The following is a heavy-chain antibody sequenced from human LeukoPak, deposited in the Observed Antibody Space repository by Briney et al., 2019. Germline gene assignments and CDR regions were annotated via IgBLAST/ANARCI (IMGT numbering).Heavy chain of an antibody. D-gene: IGHD6-6*01. Sequence: PSETLSLTCTVSGGSISRSSYYWGWIRQPPGRGLEWIGSIYYSGSTYYKPSLKSRVTISVDTSKNQFSLKLSSVTAADTAVYYCAVLYISSSRLYSAVDVWGQGTTVTVSS. J-gene: IGHJ6*02. CDR2: IYYSGST. V-gene: IGHV4-39*01. CDR1: GGSISRSSYY. CDR3: AVLYISSSRLYSAVDV.